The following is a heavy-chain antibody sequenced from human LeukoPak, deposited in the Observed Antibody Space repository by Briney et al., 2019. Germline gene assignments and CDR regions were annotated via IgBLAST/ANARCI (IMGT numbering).Heavy chain of an antibody. V-gene: IGHV1-46*01. CDR1: GYTFTSYY. D-gene: IGHD2-15*01. CDR2: INPSGGST. Sequence: ASVKVSCTASGYTFTSYYMHWVRQAPGQGLEWMGIINPSGGSTSYAQKFQGRVTMTRDTSTSTVYMELSSLRSEDTAVYYCARDCSGGSCYGSLDYWGQGTLVTVSS. CDR3: ARDCSGGSCYGSLDY. J-gene: IGHJ4*02.